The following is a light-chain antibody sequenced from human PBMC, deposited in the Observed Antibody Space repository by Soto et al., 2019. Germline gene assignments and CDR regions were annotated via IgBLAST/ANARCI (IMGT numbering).Light chain of an antibody. V-gene: IGKV1-39*01. CDR2: GAS. J-gene: IGKJ1*01. Sequence: DIQMTQSPSSLSASVGDRVTITCRASQSISSYLNWYQQKPGKAPKLLIYGASSLQSGVPSRFSGSGSGTDLTLTISSLQPEDFATYYCQQSYSTPRTVGQGTKVEIK. CDR3: QQSYSTPRT. CDR1: QSISSY.